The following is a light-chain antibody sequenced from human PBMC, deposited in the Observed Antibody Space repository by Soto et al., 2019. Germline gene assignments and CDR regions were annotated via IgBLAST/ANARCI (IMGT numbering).Light chain of an antibody. Sequence: EIVFTQSPSTLSFSPCEIFTLSCMASESVTDYLAWYQQKPGQAPRLLVYDVSNRAAGIPTRFSGGGSGTDFTLTISNVEPEDFAVYYCQQRSDWPWTFGQGTKVDIK. CDR2: DVS. J-gene: IGKJ1*01. CDR1: ESVTDY. CDR3: QQRSDWPWT. V-gene: IGKV3-11*01.